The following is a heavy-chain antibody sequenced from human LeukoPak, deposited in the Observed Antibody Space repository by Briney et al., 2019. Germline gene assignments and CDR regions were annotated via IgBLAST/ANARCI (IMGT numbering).Heavy chain of an antibody. CDR1: GFTVSSNY. J-gene: IGHJ5*02. V-gene: IGHV3-53*01. CDR3: ARSPYSSSWYPWFDP. D-gene: IGHD6-13*01. CDR2: IYSGGST. Sequence: KPGGSLRLSCAASGFTVSSNYMSSVRQAPGKGLEWVSVIYSGGSTYYADSVKGRFTISRDNSKNTLYLQMNRLRAQDTAVYYCARSPYSSSWYPWFDPWGQGTLVTVSS.